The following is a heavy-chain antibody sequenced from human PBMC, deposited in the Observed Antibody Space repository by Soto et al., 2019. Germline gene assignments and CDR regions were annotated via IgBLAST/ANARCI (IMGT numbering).Heavy chain of an antibody. D-gene: IGHD3-10*01. J-gene: IGHJ4*02. V-gene: IGHV4-4*02. Sequence: QVQLQESGPGLVKPSGTLSLTCAVSGGSISSDNWWSWVRQPPGKGLEWIGEMYHSGNTNYTPSLKSRVTISVDKSKNQFAMKMTSVTAADTALYYCARASASSMLRGVIINWGQGTQVTVSS. CDR3: ARASASSMLRGVIIN. CDR2: MYHSGNT. CDR1: GGSISSDNW.